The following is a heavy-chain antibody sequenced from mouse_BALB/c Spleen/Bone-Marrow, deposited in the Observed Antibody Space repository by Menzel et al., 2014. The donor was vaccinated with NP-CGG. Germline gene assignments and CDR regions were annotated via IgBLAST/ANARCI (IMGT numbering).Heavy chain of an antibody. D-gene: IGHD3-3*01. CDR1: GFTFSSYG. V-gene: IGHV5-6*02. CDR3: ARHRADYYAMDY. CDR2: ISSGDSYT. Sequence: EVMLVESGGDLVKPGGSLKLSCAASGFTFSSYGMSWVRQTPDKRLEWVATISSGDSYTYYPDSAKGRFTISRGNAKNTLYLLMSSLKSEDTAMYYCARHRADYYAMDYWGQGTSVTVSS. J-gene: IGHJ4*01.